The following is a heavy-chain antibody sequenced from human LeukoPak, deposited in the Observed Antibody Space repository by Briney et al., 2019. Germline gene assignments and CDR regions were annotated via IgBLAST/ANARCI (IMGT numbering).Heavy chain of an antibody. D-gene: IGHD2-21*01. CDR3: ARLLGGVVIATPNFDY. V-gene: IGHV1-18*01. Sequence: ASVKVSCKASGYTFTSYGISWVRQAPGQGLEWMGWISAYNGNTNYAQKLQGRVTMTTDTSTSTAYMELRSLRSDDTAVYYCARLLGGVVIATPNFDYWGQGTLVTVSS. CDR2: ISAYNGNT. J-gene: IGHJ4*02. CDR1: GYTFTSYG.